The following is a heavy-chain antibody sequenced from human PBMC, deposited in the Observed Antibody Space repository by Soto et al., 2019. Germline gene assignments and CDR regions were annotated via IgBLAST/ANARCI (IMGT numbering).Heavy chain of an antibody. V-gene: IGHV4-39*01. D-gene: IGHD2-15*01. J-gene: IGHJ4*02. CDR2: IYYSGST. CDR3: ARPGCSGGRCYGHFDY. Sequence: PSETLSLTCTVSGGSISSSSYYWGWIRQPPGKGLEWIGSIYYSGSTYYNPSLKSRVTISVDTSKNQFSLKLSSVTAADTAVYYCARPGCSGGRCYGHFDYWGQGTLVTVSS. CDR1: GGSISSSSYY.